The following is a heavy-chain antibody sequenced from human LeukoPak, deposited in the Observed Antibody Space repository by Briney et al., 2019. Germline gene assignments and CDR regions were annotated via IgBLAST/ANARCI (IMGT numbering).Heavy chain of an antibody. D-gene: IGHD5-18*01. CDR1: GGTFSSYA. CDR3: ARHEPLDTPPYWYFDL. Sequence: EASVKVSCKASGGTFSSYAISWVRQAPGQGLEWMGGIIPIFGTANYAQKFQGRVTITADESTSTAYMELSSLRSEDTAVYYCARHEPLDTPPYWYFDLWGRGTLVTVSS. V-gene: IGHV1-69*13. J-gene: IGHJ2*01. CDR2: IIPIFGTA.